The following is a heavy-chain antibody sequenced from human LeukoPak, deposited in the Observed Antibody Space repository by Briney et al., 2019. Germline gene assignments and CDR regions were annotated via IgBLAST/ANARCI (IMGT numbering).Heavy chain of an antibody. J-gene: IGHJ4*02. CDR2: TSYDGNNK. CDR1: GFTFSTYG. Sequence: GGSLRLSCAASGFTFSTYGMHWVRQAPGKGLEWVALTSYDGNNKYYADSVKGRFTISRDNAKNSLYLQMNSLRAEDTAVYYCARTTEWLSFDYWGQGTLVTVSS. CDR3: ARTTEWLSFDY. V-gene: IGHV3-30*03. D-gene: IGHD3-3*01.